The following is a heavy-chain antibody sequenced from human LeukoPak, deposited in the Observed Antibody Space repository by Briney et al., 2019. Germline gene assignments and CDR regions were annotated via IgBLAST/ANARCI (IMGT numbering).Heavy chain of an antibody. D-gene: IGHD3-9*01. CDR2: ISGSGTST. Sequence: GGSLRLSCAASGFTFTNYAMSWVRQAPGKGLEWVSAISGSGTSTYYADSVEGRFTISRDNAKNSLYLQMNSLRAEDTAVYYCARDGHYDILTGYFQDWGQGTLVTVSS. V-gene: IGHV3-23*01. CDR3: ARDGHYDILTGYFQD. CDR1: GFTFTNYA. J-gene: IGHJ1*01.